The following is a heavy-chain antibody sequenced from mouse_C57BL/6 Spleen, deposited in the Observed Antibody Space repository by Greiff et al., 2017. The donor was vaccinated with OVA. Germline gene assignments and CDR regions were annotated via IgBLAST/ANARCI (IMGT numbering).Heavy chain of an antibody. D-gene: IGHD3-2*02. V-gene: IGHV1-80*01. J-gene: IGHJ1*03. CDR2: IYPGDGDT. CDR3: ARPAQARYFDV. Sequence: VQLQQSGAELVKPGASVKISCKASGYAFSSYWMNWVKQRPGQGLEWIGQIYPGDGDTNYNGKFKGKATLTADKSSSTAYMQLSSLTSEDSAVYFCARPAQARYFDVWGTGTTVTVSS. CDR1: GYAFSSYW.